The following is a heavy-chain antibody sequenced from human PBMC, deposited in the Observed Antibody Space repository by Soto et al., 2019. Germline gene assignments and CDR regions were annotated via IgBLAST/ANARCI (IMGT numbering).Heavy chain of an antibody. J-gene: IGHJ3*02. CDR2: INPNSGGT. Sequence: QVQLVQSGAEVTKPGASVKVSCKASGYTFTGYYIHWVRQAPGQGHEWMGWINPNSGGTNYAQKFQGRVTMTRDTSSSTAYMELSSLRPDDTAVYYYDIERSRDGYNCSAFDIWGQGTMVVVSS. CDR1: GYTFTGYY. V-gene: IGHV1-2*02. D-gene: IGHD5-12*01. CDR3: DIERSRDGYNCSAFDI.